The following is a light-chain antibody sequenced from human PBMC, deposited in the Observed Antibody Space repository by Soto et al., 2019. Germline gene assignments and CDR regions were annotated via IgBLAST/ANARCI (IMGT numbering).Light chain of an antibody. CDR1: QGISSY. CDR3: QHYNSYSEA. J-gene: IGKJ1*01. CDR2: SAS. V-gene: IGKV1-9*01. Sequence: IQLTQSPSSLSASVGDSVTITCRASQGISSYLAWYQQKPGKAPKLLISSASALQSGVPSRFSGSGSGTEFTLTISSLQPDDFATYYCQHYNSYSEAFGQGTKVDIK.